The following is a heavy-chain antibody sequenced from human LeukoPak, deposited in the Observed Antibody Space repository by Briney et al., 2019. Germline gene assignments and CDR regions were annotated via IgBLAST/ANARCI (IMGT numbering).Heavy chain of an antibody. CDR1: GFTVSSNY. V-gene: IGHV3-66*02. J-gene: IGHJ3*02. CDR2: IYSGGGT. D-gene: IGHD2-21*02. CDR3: ARAVGVTAIHNAFDI. Sequence: RGSLRLSCAASGFTVSSNYMSWVRQAPGKGLEWVSVIYSGGGTDYADSVKGRFTISRDNSKNTLYLQMNSLRAEDTAVYYCARAVGVTAIHNAFDIWGQGTMVTVSS.